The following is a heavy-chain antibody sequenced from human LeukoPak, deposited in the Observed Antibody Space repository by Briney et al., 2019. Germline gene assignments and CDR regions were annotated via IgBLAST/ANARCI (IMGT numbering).Heavy chain of an antibody. CDR2: IDPNSGDT. CDR1: GYSFTGYF. CDR3: ARSGSTGYSLDY. J-gene: IGHJ4*02. D-gene: IGHD3-22*01. V-gene: IGHV1-2*02. Sequence: ASVKVSFKASGYSFTGYFIHWVRQAPGQGLEWMGCIDPNSGDTKYAQKFQGRVSMPRDTSTSTAYMELSSLRSDDTAVYFCARSGSTGYSLDYWGQGTLVTVSS.